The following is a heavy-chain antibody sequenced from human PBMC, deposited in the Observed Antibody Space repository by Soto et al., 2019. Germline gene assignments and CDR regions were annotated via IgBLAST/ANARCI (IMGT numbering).Heavy chain of an antibody. CDR2: IYYSGST. D-gene: IGHD1-26*01. CDR1: DDSINSDKYY. J-gene: IGHJ2*01. V-gene: IGHV4-39*07. Sequence: SETLSLTCSVSDDSINSDKYYWGWIRQPPGKGLEWIGSIYYSGSTYYNPSLKSRVTISVDTSKNQFSLKLSSVTAADTAVYYCARERAQVMWELLSWYFDLWGRGTLVTVSS. CDR3: ARERAQVMWELLSWYFDL.